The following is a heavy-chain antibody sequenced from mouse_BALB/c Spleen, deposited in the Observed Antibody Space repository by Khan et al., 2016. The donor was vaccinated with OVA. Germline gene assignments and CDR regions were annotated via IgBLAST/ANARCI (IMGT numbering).Heavy chain of an antibody. CDR1: GYTFSSYW. Sequence: QVQLQQPGAELMKPGASVKISCKATGYTFSSYWIEWVQERPGHGLEWIGEILPGSGSTNYNEKFKGKATFTAETSSNTAYMQVSSLTSEDSAVYYCARKGEAGTGFAYWGQGTLVTVSA. D-gene: IGHD4-1*01. CDR2: ILPGSGST. CDR3: ARKGEAGTGFAY. J-gene: IGHJ3*01. V-gene: IGHV1-9*01.